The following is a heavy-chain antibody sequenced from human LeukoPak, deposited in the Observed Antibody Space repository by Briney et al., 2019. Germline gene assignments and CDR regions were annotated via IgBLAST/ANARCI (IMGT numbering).Heavy chain of an antibody. CDR2: IYYSGST. CDR1: GGSVSSGSYY. CDR3: ARGYSGSYSGAFDI. Sequence: ASETLSLTCTVSGGSVSSGSYYWSWIRQPPGKGLEWIGYIYYSGSTNYNPSLKSRVTISVDTSKNQFSLKLSSVTAADTAVYYCARGYSGSYSGAFDIWGQGTMVTVSS. V-gene: IGHV4-61*01. D-gene: IGHD1-26*01. J-gene: IGHJ3*02.